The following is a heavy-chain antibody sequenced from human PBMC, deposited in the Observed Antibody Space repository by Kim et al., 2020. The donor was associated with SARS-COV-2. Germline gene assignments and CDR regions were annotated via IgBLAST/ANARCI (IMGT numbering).Heavy chain of an antibody. CDR1: GGSFSASS. CDR3: ARAYYDFWSGYYGWYFDL. CDR2: MHHNGNS. D-gene: IGHD3-3*01. J-gene: IGHJ2*01. Sequence: SETLSLTCAVYGGSFSASSWSWIRQPPGKGLEWIGEMHHNGNSHYNPSLKSRVIISVDTSKNQVSLRLTSVTAADTGVYYCARAYYDFWSGYYGWYFDLWGRGTLVTVSS. V-gene: IGHV4-34*01.